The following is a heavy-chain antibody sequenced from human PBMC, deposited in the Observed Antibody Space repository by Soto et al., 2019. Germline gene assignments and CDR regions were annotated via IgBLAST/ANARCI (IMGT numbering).Heavy chain of an antibody. J-gene: IGHJ6*02. V-gene: IGHV1-18*01. D-gene: IGHD1-1*01. CDR3: ARDRGGTYYYGMDV. CDR2: ISAYNGNT. Sequence: QVQLVQSGAEVKKPGASVQVSCTASGYSFTSYGISWVRQAPGQGFEGMGWISAYNGNTNYAPKVQGRFKMTTDTPPSTAYMEQRSPSGDATDVYYCARDRGGTYYYGMDVWGQGTTVTVSS. CDR1: GYSFTSYG.